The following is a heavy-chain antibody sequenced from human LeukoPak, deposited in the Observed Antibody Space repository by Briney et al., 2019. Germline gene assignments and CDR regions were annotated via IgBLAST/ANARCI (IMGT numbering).Heavy chain of an antibody. J-gene: IGHJ4*02. Sequence: GGSLRLSCAASGSTFSTHGMSWVRQAPGKGLEWVSGIGGTYNGTYYADSVKGRFTISRDNSKNTLYLQMNSLRAEDTAVYYCAREFEGSYFDYWGQGTLVTVSS. CDR3: AREFEGSYFDY. D-gene: IGHD1-26*01. V-gene: IGHV3-23*01. CDR1: GSTFSTHG. CDR2: IGGTYNGT.